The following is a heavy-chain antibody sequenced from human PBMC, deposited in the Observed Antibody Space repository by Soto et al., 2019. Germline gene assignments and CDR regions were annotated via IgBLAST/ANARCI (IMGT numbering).Heavy chain of an antibody. CDR1: GGSISSSNW. CDR3: ARVPLGQLVPFDY. D-gene: IGHD6-6*01. V-gene: IGHV4-4*02. CDR2: IYHSGST. J-gene: IGHJ4*02. Sequence: SETLSLTCAVSGGSISSSNWWSWVRQPPGKGLEWIGEIYHSGSTNYNPSLKSRVTISVDKSKNQFSLKLSSVTAADTAVYYCARVPLGQLVPFDYWGQGTLVTVSS.